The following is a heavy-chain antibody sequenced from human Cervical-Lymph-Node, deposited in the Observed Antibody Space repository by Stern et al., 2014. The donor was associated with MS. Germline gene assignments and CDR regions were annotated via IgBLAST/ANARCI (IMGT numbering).Heavy chain of an antibody. CDR3: ARDPGYCSSGSCYHLFDY. D-gene: IGHD2-15*01. J-gene: IGHJ4*02. V-gene: IGHV1-46*03. CDR1: GYTFTRYY. Sequence: MKLVESGAEVKKPGASVKVSCKTSGYTFTRYYMHWVRQAPGQGLEWMGMINPTGGSTSYAQKFQGRVSMTRDTSTSTVYMELTSLRSEDTAVYYCARDPGYCSSGSCYHLFDYWGQGTLVTVSA. CDR2: INPTGGST.